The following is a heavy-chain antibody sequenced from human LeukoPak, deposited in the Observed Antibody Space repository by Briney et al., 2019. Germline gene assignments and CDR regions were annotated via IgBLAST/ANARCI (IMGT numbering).Heavy chain of an antibody. CDR1: GYTFTSYD. V-gene: IGHV1-2*02. D-gene: IGHD3-10*01. CDR3: ARAAGFGESSEIDY. J-gene: IGHJ4*02. Sequence: ASVEVFCKASGYTFTSYDISWVRQAPGQGLEWMGWFNPNSGGTNHAQKFQGRVNMTRGTSISPAYMELSRLGSDGPAGFYCARAAGFGESSEIDYWGQGTLVTVSS. CDR2: FNPNSGGT.